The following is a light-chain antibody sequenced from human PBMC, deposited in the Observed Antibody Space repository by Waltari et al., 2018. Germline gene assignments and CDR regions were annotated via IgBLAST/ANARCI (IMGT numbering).Light chain of an antibody. Sequence: QSALTQPASVSGSPGQSITISCTGTSSDVGNYILVSWSKQHPGKAPKLIIYEVSQGPSGVSNRFSGSKFGTTASLTISGLQAEDEADFYCCSYAGSGSSVVFGGGTKLTVL. V-gene: IGLV2-23*02. CDR2: EVS. J-gene: IGLJ2*01. CDR3: CSYAGSGSSVV. CDR1: SSDVGNYIL.